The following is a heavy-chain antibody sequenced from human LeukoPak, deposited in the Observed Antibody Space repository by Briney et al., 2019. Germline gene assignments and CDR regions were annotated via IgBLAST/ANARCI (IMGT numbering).Heavy chain of an antibody. J-gene: IGHJ3*02. D-gene: IGHD2-2*01. CDR1: GFTFDDYA. CDR2: ISWNSGSI. CDR3: AKNLGYCSSTSCYLFGVSYGDDAFDI. Sequence: QPGGSLRLSCAASGFTFDDYAMHWVRQAPGKGLEWVSGISWNSGSIGYADSVKGRFTISRDNAKNSLYLQMNSLRAEDTAVYYCAKNLGYCSSTSCYLFGVSYGDDAFDIWGQGTMVTVSS. V-gene: IGHV3-9*01.